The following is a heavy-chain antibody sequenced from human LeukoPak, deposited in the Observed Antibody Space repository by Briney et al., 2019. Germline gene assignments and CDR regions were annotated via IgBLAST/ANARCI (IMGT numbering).Heavy chain of an antibody. V-gene: IGHV3-30*18. CDR3: AKGAGTYYYDSSGYLHI. CDR1: GFTFSSYG. Sequence: GGSLRLSCAASGFTFSSYGMHWVRQAPGKGLEWVAVISYDGSNKYYADSVKGRFTISRDNSKNTLYLQMNSLRAEDTAVYYCAKGAGTYYYDSSGYLHIWGQGTMVTVSS. J-gene: IGHJ3*02. D-gene: IGHD3-22*01. CDR2: ISYDGSNK.